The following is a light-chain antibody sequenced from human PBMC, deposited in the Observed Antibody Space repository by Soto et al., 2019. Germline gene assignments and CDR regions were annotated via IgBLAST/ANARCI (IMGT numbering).Light chain of an antibody. CDR2: WAS. Sequence: DIVMTQSPGSLAVSLGERATINCKSSQSVLYSSNNKNYLAWYQQKPGQPPKLLIYWASTRESGVPDRFSGSGSGTDFTLTISSLQTEDVAVYYCQQYYGSLPTFGQGTRLEIK. J-gene: IGKJ5*01. CDR1: QSVLYSSNNKNY. CDR3: QQYYGSLPT. V-gene: IGKV4-1*01.